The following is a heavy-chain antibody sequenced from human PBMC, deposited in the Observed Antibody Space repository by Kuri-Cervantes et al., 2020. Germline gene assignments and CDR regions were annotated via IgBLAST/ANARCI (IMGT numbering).Heavy chain of an antibody. J-gene: IGHJ5*02. V-gene: IGHV1-69*05. D-gene: IGHD5-18*01. CDR3: ARDRVQLWLRGSWFDP. Sequence: SVKVSCKASGGTFSSYAISWVRQAPGQGLEWMGGIIPIFGTANYAQKFQGRVTITTDESTSTAYMELSSLRSEDTAVYYCARDRVQLWLRGSWFDPWGQGTLVTVS. CDR2: IIPIFGTA. CDR1: GGTFSSYA.